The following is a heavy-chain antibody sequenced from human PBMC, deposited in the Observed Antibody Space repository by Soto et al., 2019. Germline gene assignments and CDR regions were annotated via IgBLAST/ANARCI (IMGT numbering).Heavy chain of an antibody. Sequence: LRLSCAASGFTFSSYWMSWVRQAPGKGLEWVANIKQDGSEKYYVDSVKGRFTISRDNAKNSLYLQMNSLRAEDTAVYYCARTAGSELLYYYYGMDVWGQGTTVTVSS. CDR3: ARTAGSELLYYYYGMDV. J-gene: IGHJ6*02. CDR2: IKQDGSEK. CDR1: GFTFSSYW. D-gene: IGHD1-26*01. V-gene: IGHV3-7*03.